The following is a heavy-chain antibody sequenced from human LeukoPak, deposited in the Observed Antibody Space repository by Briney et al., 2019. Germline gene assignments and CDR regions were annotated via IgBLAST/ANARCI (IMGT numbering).Heavy chain of an antibody. J-gene: IGHJ4*02. V-gene: IGHV3-48*01. CDR1: GFTFSSYS. CDR3: ARDLAAAGTGY. CDR2: ISSSSSTI. Sequence: GGPLRLSCAASGFTFSSYSMNWVRQAPGKGLEWVSYISSSSSTIYYADSVKGRFTISRDNAKNSLYLQMNSLRAEDTAVYYCARDLAAAGTGYWDQGTLVTVSS. D-gene: IGHD6-13*01.